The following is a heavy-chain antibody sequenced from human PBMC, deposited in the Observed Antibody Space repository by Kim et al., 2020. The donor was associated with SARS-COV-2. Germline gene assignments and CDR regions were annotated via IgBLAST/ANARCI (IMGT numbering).Heavy chain of an antibody. D-gene: IGHD3-16*01. Sequence: GGSLRLSCVASGFTFSGHWMSWVRQAPGKGLEFVANIKPDGSEKYHVDSVKGRFTISRDNAKNSLYLQMNSLRVEDTAVYYCAKNGGNLDYWGQGTLVTVSS. CDR2: IKPDGSEK. J-gene: IGHJ4*02. CDR1: GFTFSGHW. V-gene: IGHV3-7*01. CDR3: AKNGGNLDY.